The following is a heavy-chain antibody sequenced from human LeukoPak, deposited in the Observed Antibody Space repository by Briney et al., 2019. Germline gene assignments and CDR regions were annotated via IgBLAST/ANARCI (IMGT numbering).Heavy chain of an antibody. Sequence: GGSLRLSCAASGFTFSSYSMNWVRQAPGKGLEWVSSISSSSSYIYYADSVKGRFTISRDNAKNSLYLQMNSLGAEDTAVYYCARGEAARVDFDYWGQGTLVTVSS. CDR2: ISSSSSYI. CDR3: ARGEAARVDFDY. V-gene: IGHV3-21*01. J-gene: IGHJ4*02. CDR1: GFTFSSYS. D-gene: IGHD6-6*01.